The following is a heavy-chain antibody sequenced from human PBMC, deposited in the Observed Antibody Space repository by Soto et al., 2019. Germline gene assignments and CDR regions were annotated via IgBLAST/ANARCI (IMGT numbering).Heavy chain of an antibody. D-gene: IGHD1-26*01. V-gene: IGHV1-46*01. CDR2: INPSGGST. Sequence: QVQLVQSEAEVKKPGASVKVSCKASGYTFTTYYIHWVRRAPGQGLECMGIINPSGGSTRYAQKFQGRVTVTWDPSTSKVYMELSSLRSEDTAIYYCASDPVGATPPPFAYWGQGTLVTVSS. J-gene: IGHJ4*02. CDR1: GYTFTTYY. CDR3: ASDPVGATPPPFAY.